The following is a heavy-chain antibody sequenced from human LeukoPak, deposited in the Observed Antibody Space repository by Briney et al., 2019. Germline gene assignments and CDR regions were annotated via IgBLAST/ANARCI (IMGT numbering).Heavy chain of an antibody. Sequence: SETLSLTXAVYGGSFSGYYWSWIRQPPGKGLEWIGEINHSGSTNYNPSLKSRVTISVDTSKNQFSLKLSSVTAADTAVYYCARVSGYSYGSFDYWGQGTLATVSS. D-gene: IGHD5-18*01. CDR2: INHSGST. CDR3: ARVSGYSYGSFDY. V-gene: IGHV4-34*01. CDR1: GGSFSGYY. J-gene: IGHJ4*02.